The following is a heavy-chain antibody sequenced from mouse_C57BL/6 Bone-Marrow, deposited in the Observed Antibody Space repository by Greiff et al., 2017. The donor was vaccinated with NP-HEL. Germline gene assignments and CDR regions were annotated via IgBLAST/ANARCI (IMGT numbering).Heavy chain of an antibody. J-gene: IGHJ3*01. CDR1: GYSFTGYY. D-gene: IGHD1-1*01. CDR3: ARSRAYYYGSSPWLAY. CDR2: LNPSTGGT. V-gene: IGHV1-42*01. Sequence: VQLQQSGPELVKPGASVKISCKASGYSFTGYYMNWVKQSPEKSLEWIGELNPSTGGTPSNQKFTAQATLTVAKSSSTAYMQLKSLTSEDSAVYYCARSRAYYYGSSPWLAYWGQGTLVTVSA.